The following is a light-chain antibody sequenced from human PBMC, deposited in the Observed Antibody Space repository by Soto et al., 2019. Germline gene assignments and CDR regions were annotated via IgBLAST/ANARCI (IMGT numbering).Light chain of an antibody. CDR3: QQYNSLPPWT. V-gene: IGKV3-15*01. J-gene: IGKJ1*01. CDR1: QSVSTN. Sequence: EIVMTQSPATLSVSPGESATLSCRASQSVSTNLAWYQQKPGQPPRLLIFDASTGATGIPGRFRGSGSGTEFTLTICSLQSEDFAVYYCQQYNSLPPWTFGQGTKVEI. CDR2: DAS.